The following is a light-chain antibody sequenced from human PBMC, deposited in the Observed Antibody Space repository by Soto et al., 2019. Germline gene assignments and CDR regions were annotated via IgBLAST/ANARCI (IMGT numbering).Light chain of an antibody. CDR1: QSFSSY. J-gene: IGKJ5*01. CDR3: QQRSDRLPIT. V-gene: IGKV3-11*01. Sequence: EIVLTQSPATLSLSPGERATLSCRASQSFSSYLAWYQQKPGQAPRLLIYDASKRPTGIPARFSGSGSGTDFTLTISSLEPEDSAVYYCQQRSDRLPITFGQGTRLEIK. CDR2: DAS.